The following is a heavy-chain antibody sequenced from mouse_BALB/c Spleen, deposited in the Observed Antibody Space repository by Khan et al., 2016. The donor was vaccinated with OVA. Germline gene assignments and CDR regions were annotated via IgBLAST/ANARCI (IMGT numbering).Heavy chain of an antibody. CDR3: ARTARIKY. J-gene: IGHJ2*01. Sequence: EVKLQESGPGLVKPSQSLSLTCTVTGYSITSGYGWNWIRQFPGNQLEWMCYISYSGSTNYNPSLKSRITITRDTSKNQFFLQLNSVTTEDTATYYCARTARIKYWGQGTTLTVSS. CDR1: GYSITSGYG. V-gene: IGHV3-2*02. CDR2: ISYSGST. D-gene: IGHD1-2*01.